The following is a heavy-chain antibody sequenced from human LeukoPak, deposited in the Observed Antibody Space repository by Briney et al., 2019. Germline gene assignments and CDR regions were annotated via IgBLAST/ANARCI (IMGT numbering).Heavy chain of an antibody. CDR2: ISNTGGST. D-gene: IGHD5-24*01. Sequence: GGPLRLSCTASGFAFGNSAMNWVRQSPGKGLEWVSTISNTGGSTVYADSATGRLTISRDNSQDMLFLHLYNLRAEDTAIYYCVKSAGKDGYRDVFDIWGQGTMVTVSS. CDR3: VKSAGKDGYRDVFDI. CDR1: GFAFGNSA. J-gene: IGHJ3*02. V-gene: IGHV3-23*01.